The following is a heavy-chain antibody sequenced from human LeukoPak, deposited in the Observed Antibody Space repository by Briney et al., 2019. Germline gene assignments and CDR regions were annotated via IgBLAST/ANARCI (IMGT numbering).Heavy chain of an antibody. CDR3: AKDRVTMVRGVSGQDY. D-gene: IGHD3-10*01. Sequence: PGGSLRLSCAASRFTVSSNYMSWVRQAPGKGLEWVSIIYSGGTIHYADSVKGRFTISRDNSKNTLYLQMNSLRAEDTAVYYCAKDRVTMVRGVSGQDYWGQGTLVTVSS. V-gene: IGHV3-53*01. J-gene: IGHJ4*02. CDR1: RFTVSSNY. CDR2: IYSGGTI.